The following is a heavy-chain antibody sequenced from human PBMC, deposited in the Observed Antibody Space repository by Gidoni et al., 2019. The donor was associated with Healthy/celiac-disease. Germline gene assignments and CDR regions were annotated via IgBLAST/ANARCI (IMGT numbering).Heavy chain of an antibody. CDR3: ASGRGSYHDY. V-gene: IGHV5-51*01. J-gene: IGHJ4*02. CDR1: GYSFTRYW. CDR2: IYPCDSDT. D-gene: IGHD1-26*01. Sequence: EVQLVQSGAEVKKPVESLKISCTGSGYSFTRYWIGWVRQLPGKGLEWMGIIYPCDSDTRDSPSVQGQVTSSADKSSSTAYLQWSSLKASETAMYYGASGRGSYHDYWGQGTLVTVSS.